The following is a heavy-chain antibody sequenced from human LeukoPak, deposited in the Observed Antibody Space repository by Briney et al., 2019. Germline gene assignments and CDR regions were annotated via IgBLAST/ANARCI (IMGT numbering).Heavy chain of an antibody. CDR3: ASTYGDSGYYFDY. V-gene: IGHV4-34*01. CDR1: GGSFSGYY. D-gene: IGHD4-17*01. J-gene: IGHJ4*02. CDR2: INHSGST. Sequence: PSETLSLTCAVYGGSFSGYYWSWIRQPPGKGLEWIGEINHSGSTNSNPSLKSRLTLSVDTSKNQFSLKLSSVTAADTAVYYCASTYGDSGYYFDYWGQGTLVTVSS.